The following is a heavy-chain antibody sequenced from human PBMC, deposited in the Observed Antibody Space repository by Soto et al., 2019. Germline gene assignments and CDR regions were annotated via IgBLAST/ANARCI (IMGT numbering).Heavy chain of an antibody. D-gene: IGHD3-10*01. CDR2: IYPGDSDT. Sequence: GESLKISCKGSGYSFTSYWIGWVRQMPGKGLEWMGIIYPGDSDTRYSPSFQGQVTISADKSISTAYLQWSSLKASDTAMYYCARQWFGELFSAYYGMDVWGQGTTVTVSS. CDR3: ARQWFGELFSAYYGMDV. V-gene: IGHV5-51*01. J-gene: IGHJ6*02. CDR1: GYSFTSYW.